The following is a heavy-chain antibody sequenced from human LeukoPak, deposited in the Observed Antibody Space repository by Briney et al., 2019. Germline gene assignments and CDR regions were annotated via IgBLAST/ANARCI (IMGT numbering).Heavy chain of an antibody. J-gene: IGHJ5*02. D-gene: IGHD6-13*01. CDR3: ARVNIVAGWFDP. CDR2: IYYSGST. V-gene: IGHV4-59*01. Sequence: SETLSLTRTVSGVFISSNYWSWIRQPPGKGLEWIGYIYYSGSTNYNPSLKSRVTISVDTSKNHFSLKLSSVTAADTAVYYCARVNIVAGWFDPWGQGTPVTVSS. CDR1: GVFISSNY.